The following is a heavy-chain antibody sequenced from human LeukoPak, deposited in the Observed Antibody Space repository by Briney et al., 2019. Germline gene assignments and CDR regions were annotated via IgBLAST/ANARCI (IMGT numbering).Heavy chain of an antibody. J-gene: IGHJ5*02. D-gene: IGHD3-10*01. CDR3: ARGSGSYCDP. CDR1: GFTFSSYW. V-gene: IGHV3-7*01. CDR2: IKQDEGEK. Sequence: GGSLRLSCAASGFTFSSYWMSWVRQAPGRGLEWVANIKQDEGEKYYVDSVKGRFTISRDNAKNSVYLQMNSLRAEDTAVYYCARGSGSYCDPWGQGTLVTVSS.